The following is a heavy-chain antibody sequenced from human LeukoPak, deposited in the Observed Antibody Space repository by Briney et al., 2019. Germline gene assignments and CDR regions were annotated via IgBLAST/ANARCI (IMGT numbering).Heavy chain of an antibody. V-gene: IGHV3-11*01. Sequence: GGSLRLSCAASGFTFSDYYMSWIRQAPGKELEWVSYISSSGSTIYYADSVKGRFTISRDNAKNSLYLQMNSLRAEDTAVYYCARDVAEGMYYFDYWGQGTLVTVSS. CDR3: ARDVAEGMYYFDY. D-gene: IGHD6-19*01. J-gene: IGHJ4*02. CDR2: ISSSGSTI. CDR1: GFTFSDYY.